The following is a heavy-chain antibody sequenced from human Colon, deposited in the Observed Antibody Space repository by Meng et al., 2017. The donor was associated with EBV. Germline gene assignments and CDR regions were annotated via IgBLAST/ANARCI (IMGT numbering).Heavy chain of an antibody. D-gene: IGHD2-8*02. CDR2: LNEDGATT. J-gene: IGHJ5*01. CDR3: SRDLVGSDDS. V-gene: IGHV3-74*01. CDR1: GYTFSQYW. Sequence: VELVESGGAVVQPGGSLRLSCVGSGYTFSQYWMHWVRQAPGTGLEWVSRLNEDGATTTYADSVRGRFTISRDNAKNTLYLQMNSLRAEDTAVYYCSRDLVGSDDSWGQGTLVTVSS.